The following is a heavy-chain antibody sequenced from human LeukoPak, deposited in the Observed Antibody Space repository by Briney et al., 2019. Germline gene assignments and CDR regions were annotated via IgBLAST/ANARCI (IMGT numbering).Heavy chain of an antibody. CDR1: GFTFDDYA. CDR3: ARVHRGTPLD. CDR2: ISWNNGSI. V-gene: IGHV3-9*01. Sequence: GGSLRLSCAASGFTFDDYAMHWVRQAPGKGLEWVSGISWNNGSIGYADSVKGRFTISRDNAKNSLYLQMNSLRAEDTAVYYCARVHRGTPLDWGQGTLVTVSS. D-gene: IGHD1-26*01. J-gene: IGHJ4*02.